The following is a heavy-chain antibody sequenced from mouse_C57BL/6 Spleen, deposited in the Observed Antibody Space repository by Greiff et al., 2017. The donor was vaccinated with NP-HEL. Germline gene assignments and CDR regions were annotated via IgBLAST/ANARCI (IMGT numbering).Heavy chain of an antibody. Sequence: EVKLVESGEGLVKPGGSLKLSCAASGFTFSSYAMSWVRQTPEKRLEWVAYICSGGDYIYYADNVKGRFTISRDNARNTLYLQMSSLKSEDTAMYYCTRDQGRLRRGAMGYWDHGTSLTVSS. CDR2: ICSGGDYI. J-gene: IGHJ4*01. V-gene: IGHV5-9-1*02. D-gene: IGHD2-4*01. CDR1: GFTFSSYA. CDR3: TRDQGRLRRGAMGY.